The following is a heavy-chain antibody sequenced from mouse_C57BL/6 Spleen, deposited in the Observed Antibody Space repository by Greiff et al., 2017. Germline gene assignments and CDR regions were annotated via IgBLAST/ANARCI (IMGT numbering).Heavy chain of an antibody. CDR3: ARGGYYGSSYEGWFAY. J-gene: IGHJ3*01. CDR1: GYAFSSSW. D-gene: IGHD1-1*01. Sequence: QVQLQQSGPELVKPGASVKISCKASGYAFSSSWMNWVKQRPGKGLEWIGRIYPGDGDTNYNGKFKGKATLTADKSSSTAYMQLSSLTSEDSAVYFCARGGYYGSSYEGWFAYWGQGTLVTVSA. V-gene: IGHV1-82*01. CDR2: IYPGDGDT.